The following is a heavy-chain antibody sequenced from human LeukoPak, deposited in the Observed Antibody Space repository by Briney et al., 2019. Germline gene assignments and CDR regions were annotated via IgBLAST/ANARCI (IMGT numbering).Heavy chain of an antibody. Sequence: QPGGSLRLSCAASGFTFSSYAMHWVRQAPGKGLEWVAVISYDGSNKYYADSVKGRFTISRDNSKNTLYLQMNSLRAEETAVYYCAKRMGISGWYPAGFDYWGQGPLVTVSS. CDR1: GFTFSSYA. CDR2: ISYDGSNK. CDR3: AKRMGISGWYPAGFDY. J-gene: IGHJ4*02. V-gene: IGHV3-30*04. D-gene: IGHD6-19*01.